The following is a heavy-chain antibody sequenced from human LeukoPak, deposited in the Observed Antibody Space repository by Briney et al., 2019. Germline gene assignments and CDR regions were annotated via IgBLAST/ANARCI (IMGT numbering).Heavy chain of an antibody. CDR3: ARVPPYYYDSSGYFVAAFDI. J-gene: IGHJ3*02. CDR2: IYSSGST. CDR1: GASISSYS. Sequence: SETLSLTCTVSGASISSYSWTWIRQPPGKGLEWIGYIYSSGSTNYNPSLKSRVTISVDTSKNQFSLKLSSVTAADTAVYYCARVPPYYYDSSGYFVAAFDIWGLGTMVTVSS. D-gene: IGHD3-22*01. V-gene: IGHV4-59*01.